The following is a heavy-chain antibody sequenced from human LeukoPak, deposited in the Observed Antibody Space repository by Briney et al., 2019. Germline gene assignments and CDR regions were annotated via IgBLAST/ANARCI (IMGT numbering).Heavy chain of an antibody. J-gene: IGHJ4*02. Sequence: SETLSLTCTVSGGSISSSSYYWGWIRQPPGKGLEWIGSIYYSGSTYYNPFLKSRVTISVDTSKNQFSLKLSSVTAADTAVYYCTTRDTAMAQFDYWGQGTLVTVSS. CDR1: GGSISSSSYY. D-gene: IGHD5-18*01. CDR2: IYYSGST. CDR3: TTRDTAMAQFDY. V-gene: IGHV4-39*01.